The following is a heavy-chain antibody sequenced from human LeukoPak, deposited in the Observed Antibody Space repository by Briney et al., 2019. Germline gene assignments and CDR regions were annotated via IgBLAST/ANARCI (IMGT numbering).Heavy chain of an antibody. J-gene: IGHJ4*02. Sequence: SETLSLTCTVSGGSISSYYWSWIRQPAGKGLEWIGRIFSSGSTNYNPSLRSRVTMSVDTSNNQFSLKLTSVTAADTAVYYCARGAYSSGWDYFDYWGQGTLVTVSS. D-gene: IGHD6-19*01. CDR2: IFSSGST. V-gene: IGHV4-4*07. CDR1: GGSISSYY. CDR3: ARGAYSSGWDYFDY.